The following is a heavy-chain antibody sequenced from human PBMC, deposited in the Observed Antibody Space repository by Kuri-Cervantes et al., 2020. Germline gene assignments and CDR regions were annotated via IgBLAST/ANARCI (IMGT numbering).Heavy chain of an antibody. CDR2: IYHSGST. D-gene: IGHD5-12*01. J-gene: IGHJ5*02. CDR1: GYSISSGYY. Sequence: SQTLSLTCAVPGYSISSGYYWGWIRQPPGKGLEWIGSIYHSGSTYYNPSLKSPVTISVDTSKNQFSLKLSSVTAADTAVYYCARESGYDPGDNWFDPWGQGTLVTVSS. V-gene: IGHV4-38-2*02. CDR3: ARESGYDPGDNWFDP.